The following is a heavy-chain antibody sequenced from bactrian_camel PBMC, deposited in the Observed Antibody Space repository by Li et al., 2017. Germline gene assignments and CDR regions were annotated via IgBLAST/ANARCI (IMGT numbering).Heavy chain of an antibody. V-gene: IGHV3-2*01. CDR2: IYSNGTNA. J-gene: IGHJ4*01. Sequence: HVQLVESGGGLVQPGGSLRLSCAASGFTFMNYYMSWVRQRPGKGLEWVSSIYSNGTNAYYVDFVKGRFTISRDNVKNTVYLQMNSLKPEDTGTYYCKAEDKYQLRGFCPPLWGQGTQVTVS. CDR1: GFTFMNYY. CDR3: KAEDKYQLRGFCPPL. D-gene: IGHD6*01.